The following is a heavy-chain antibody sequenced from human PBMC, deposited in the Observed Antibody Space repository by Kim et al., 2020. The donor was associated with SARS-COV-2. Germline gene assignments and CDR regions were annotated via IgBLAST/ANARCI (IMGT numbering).Heavy chain of an antibody. CDR3: ARRNNFDY. V-gene: IGHV4-39*01. J-gene: IGHJ4*02. CDR1: GGSISDSRPH. CDR2: IYYSGAT. Sequence: SETLSLTCSVSGGSISDSRPHWGRIRQPPGKGLEWIGSIYYSGATYYNQSRKSRVTISIDTSTNQFSLKLTSVTAADTAVYHCARRNNFDYWGQGTLVSVST.